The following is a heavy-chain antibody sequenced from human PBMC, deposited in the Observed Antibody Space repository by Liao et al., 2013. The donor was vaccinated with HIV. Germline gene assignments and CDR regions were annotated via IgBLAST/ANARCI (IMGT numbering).Heavy chain of an antibody. J-gene: IGHJ3*02. V-gene: IGHV4-4*07. D-gene: IGHD3-3*01. CDR3: AREGARDFWSGYYSLGDDGFDI. Sequence: QVQLQESGPGLVKPSETLSLTCTVSGGSISTYYWTWIRQPAGKGLEWIGRIYTSGSTNYNPSLKSRVTMSLDTSKNHVSLKLNSVTAADTAVYYCAREGARDFWSGYYSLGDDGFDIWGRGTLVTVSS. CDR1: GGSISTYY. CDR2: IYTSGST.